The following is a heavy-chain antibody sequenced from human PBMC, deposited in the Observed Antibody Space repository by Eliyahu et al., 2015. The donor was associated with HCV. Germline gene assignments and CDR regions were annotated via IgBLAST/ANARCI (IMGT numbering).Heavy chain of an antibody. D-gene: IGHD2-15*01. CDR2: IKQDGSDE. CDR3: ARIGHCGGGNCPDY. CDR1: XFXLSTYW. J-gene: IGHJ4*02. V-gene: IGHV3-7*01. Sequence: EVQLVESGGGLVPPGGSLXLSCEAXXFXLSTYWXXXVRQAPGKGLEWVANIKQDGSDESYVDSVKGRFTISRDNAKNSLYLQMNSLRAEDTAEYYCARIGHCGGGNCPDYWGQGTLVTVAS.